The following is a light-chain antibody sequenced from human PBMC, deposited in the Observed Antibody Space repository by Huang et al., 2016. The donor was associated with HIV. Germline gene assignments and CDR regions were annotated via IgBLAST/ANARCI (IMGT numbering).Light chain of an antibody. CDR1: QRVSSY. Sequence: EIVLTQSPATLSLSPGERATLSCRASQRVSSYLAWYQQKPGQAPRLLIYDASNRATGIPAMFSGSGSETDFTLTISGLEPEDLAVYYCQQRSSSPTFGQGTKLEIK. CDR2: DAS. CDR3: QQRSSSPT. J-gene: IGKJ2*01. V-gene: IGKV3-11*01.